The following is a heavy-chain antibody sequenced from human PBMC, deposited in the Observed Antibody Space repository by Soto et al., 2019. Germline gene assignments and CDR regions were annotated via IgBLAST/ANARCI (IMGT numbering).Heavy chain of an antibody. D-gene: IGHD1-26*01. CDR1: GDSVSSNTAA. Sequence: PSQTLSLTCAISGDSVSSNTAAWNWIRQSPSRGLEWLGRTYYRSKWYNDYAVSVKSRITINPDTSKNQSSLHLNSVTPEDTALYYCVRDVGFDFDYWGLGTLVTVPQ. CDR2: TYYRSKWYN. J-gene: IGHJ4*02. V-gene: IGHV6-1*01. CDR3: VRDVGFDFDY.